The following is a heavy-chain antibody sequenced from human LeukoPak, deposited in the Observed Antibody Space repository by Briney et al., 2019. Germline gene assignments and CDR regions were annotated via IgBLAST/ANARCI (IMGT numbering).Heavy chain of an antibody. CDR3: ARAPYGSSWYSSRGYFQH. D-gene: IGHD6-13*01. CDR1: GYTFTSYY. CDR2: INPSGGST. V-gene: IGHV1-46*01. J-gene: IGHJ1*01. Sequence: ASVKVSCKASGYTFTSYYMHWVRQAPGQGLEWMGIINPSGGSTSYAQKFQGRVTMTRDTSTSTVYMELSSLRSEDTAVYYCARAPYGSSWYSSRGYFQHWGQGTLVTVSS.